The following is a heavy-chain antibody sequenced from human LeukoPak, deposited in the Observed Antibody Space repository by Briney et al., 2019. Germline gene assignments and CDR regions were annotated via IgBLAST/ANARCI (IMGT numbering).Heavy chain of an antibody. Sequence: ASVKVSCKASGYTFTSYGISWVRQAPGQGLEWMGWISAYNGNTNYAQKLQGRVTMTTDTSTSTAYVELRSLRSDDTAVYCCARGRNYYDSSGYYLGWGQGTLVTVSS. V-gene: IGHV1-18*01. J-gene: IGHJ4*02. CDR3: ARGRNYYDSSGYYLG. CDR2: ISAYNGNT. CDR1: GYTFTSYG. D-gene: IGHD3-22*01.